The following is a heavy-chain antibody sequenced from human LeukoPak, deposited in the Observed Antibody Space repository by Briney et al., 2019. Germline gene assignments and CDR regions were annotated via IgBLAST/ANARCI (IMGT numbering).Heavy chain of an antibody. Sequence: GGSLRLSCSASGFTFSDYDMNWIRQAPGKGLEWISAISGRSSHTYYGDSVKGRFSISRDNAKNLLYLQMNGLGAEDTAVYYCGRAFPPLRTSSAGDLWGQGILVTVSS. V-gene: IGHV3-21*06. CDR3: GRAFPPLRTSSAGDL. CDR1: GFTFSDYD. J-gene: IGHJ4*02. CDR2: ISGRSSHT. D-gene: IGHD3-16*01.